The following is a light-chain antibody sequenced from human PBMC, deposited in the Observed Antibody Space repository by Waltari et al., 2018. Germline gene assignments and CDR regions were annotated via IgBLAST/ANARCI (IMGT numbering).Light chain of an antibody. CDR2: GAS. Sequence: IVLTQSPDTLSLSPGQRATLSCRASQTINNNFLVWYQQKPGQAPRLLIHGASSRATGFPDRSSGSGSGTDFTLTISRLEPEDVAVYYCQQYDGSILTFGGGTKVEI. V-gene: IGKV3-20*01. CDR1: QTINNNF. CDR3: QQYDGSILT. J-gene: IGKJ4*01.